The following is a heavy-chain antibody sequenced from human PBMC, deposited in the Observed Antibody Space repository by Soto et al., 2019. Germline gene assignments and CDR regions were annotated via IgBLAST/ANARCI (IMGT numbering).Heavy chain of an antibody. CDR1: SVSNAW. CDR2: IKSKTDGGTT. D-gene: IGHD4-17*01. J-gene: IGHJ1*01. Sequence: SVSNAWMNWVRQAPGKGLEWVGRIKSKTDGGTTDYAAPVKGRFTISRDDSKNTLYLQMNSLNTEDTAVYYCTTLPIGDAVSEYFQHCGQGTLVTVSS. CDR3: TTLPIGDAVSEYFQH. V-gene: IGHV3-15*07.